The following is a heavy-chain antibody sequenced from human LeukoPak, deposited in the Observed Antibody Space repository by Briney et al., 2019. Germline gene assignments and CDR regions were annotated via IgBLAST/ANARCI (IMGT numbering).Heavy chain of an antibody. CDR2: ISNKGGST. D-gene: IGHD6-13*01. V-gene: IGHV3-64*05. Sequence: GGSLRLSCSASGFTFSSYGMHWVRQAPGKGLEYVSGISNKGGSTYYADSVKGRFTISRDNTTNTLHFQMSSRRADDTAVYYCVKSGTWADFDSWGQGALVTVSS. CDR3: VKSGTWADFDS. J-gene: IGHJ4*02. CDR1: GFTFSSYG.